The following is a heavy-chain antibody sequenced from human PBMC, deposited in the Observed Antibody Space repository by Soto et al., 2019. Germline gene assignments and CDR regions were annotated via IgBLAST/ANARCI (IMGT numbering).Heavy chain of an antibody. CDR1: GGSICSGGYY. J-gene: IGHJ6*02. D-gene: IGHD5-12*01. V-gene: IGHV4-31*03. CDR2: IYYSGST. Sequence: SETLSLTCTVSGGSICSGGYYWSWIRQHPGKGLEWIGYIYYSGSTYYNPSLKSRVTISVDTSKNQFSLRLSSVTAADTAVYYCARMGYGERDYYYYYGMDVWGQGTTVTVSS. CDR3: ARMGYGERDYYYYYGMDV.